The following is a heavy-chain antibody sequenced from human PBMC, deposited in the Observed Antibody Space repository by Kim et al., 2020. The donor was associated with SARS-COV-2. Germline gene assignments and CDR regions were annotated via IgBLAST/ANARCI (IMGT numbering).Heavy chain of an antibody. CDR1: GYTFTSYG. D-gene: IGHD6-19*01. CDR2: ISAYNGNT. Sequence: ASVKVSCKASGYTFTSYGISRVRQAPGQGLEWMGWISAYNGNTNYAQKLQGRVTMTTDTSTSTAYMELRSLRSDDTAVYYCAREGIKQWLARVDYYYYGMDVWGQGTTVTVSS. CDR3: AREGIKQWLARVDYYYYGMDV. J-gene: IGHJ6*02. V-gene: IGHV1-18*04.